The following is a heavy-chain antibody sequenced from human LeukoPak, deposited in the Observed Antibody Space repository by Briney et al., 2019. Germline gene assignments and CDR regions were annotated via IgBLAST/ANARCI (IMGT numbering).Heavy chain of an antibody. V-gene: IGHV1-2*02. CDR3: ARDVYDSSGFDY. J-gene: IGHJ4*02. Sequence: ASVKVSCKASGYTFTSYYMHWVRQAPGQGLEWMGWINPNSGGTNYAQKFQGRVTMTRDTSISTAYMELSRLRSDDTAVYYCARDVYDSSGFDYWGQGTLVTASS. CDR1: GYTFTSYY. CDR2: INPNSGGT. D-gene: IGHD3-22*01.